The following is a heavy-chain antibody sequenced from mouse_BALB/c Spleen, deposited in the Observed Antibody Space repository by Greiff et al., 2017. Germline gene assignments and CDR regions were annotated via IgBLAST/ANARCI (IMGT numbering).Heavy chain of an antibody. CDR3: ARHVADY. V-gene: IGHV5-6*01. CDR2: ISSGGSYT. Sequence: EVKLMESGGDLVKPGGSLKLSCAASGFTFSSYGMSWVRQTPDKRLEWVATISSGGSYTYYPDSVKGRFTISRDNAKNTLYLQMSSLKSEDTAMYYCARHVADYWGQGTTLTVSS. CDR1: GFTFSSYG. J-gene: IGHJ2*01.